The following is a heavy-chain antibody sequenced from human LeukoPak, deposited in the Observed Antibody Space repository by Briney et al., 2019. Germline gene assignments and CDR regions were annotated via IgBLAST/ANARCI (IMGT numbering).Heavy chain of an antibody. CDR1: GASFSSSTYY. CDR3: ARHAGGISATGTRPFDY. Sequence: PSETLSLTCTVSGASFSSSTYYWGWIRQPPGKGLEWIGSIYYSGSTYYNPSLKRRVTMSVDTSKNQFSLKLSSVAAADTAVCYRARHAGGISATGTRPFDYWGQGTLVTVSS. D-gene: IGHD6-13*01. V-gene: IGHV4-39*01. CDR2: IYYSGST. J-gene: IGHJ4*02.